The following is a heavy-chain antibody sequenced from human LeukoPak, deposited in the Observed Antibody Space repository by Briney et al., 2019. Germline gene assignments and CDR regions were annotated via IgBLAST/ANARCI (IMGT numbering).Heavy chain of an antibody. D-gene: IGHD1-7*01. CDR2: ISGSGGST. Sequence: GGSLRLSCAASGFTFSSYGMSWVRQAPGKGLEWVSAISGSGGSTYYADSVKGRFTISRDNAKNSLYLQMNSLRAEDTAVYYCARDSGNYLDAFDIWGQGTMVTVSS. J-gene: IGHJ3*02. CDR1: GFTFSSYG. V-gene: IGHV3-23*01. CDR3: ARDSGNYLDAFDI.